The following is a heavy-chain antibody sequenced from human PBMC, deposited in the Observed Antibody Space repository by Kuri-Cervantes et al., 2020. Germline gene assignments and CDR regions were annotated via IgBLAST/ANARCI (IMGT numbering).Heavy chain of an antibody. Sequence: SETLSLTCTVSGGSISSYYWSWIRQPPGKGLEWIGEINHSGSTNYNPSLKSRVTISVDTSKNQFSLKLSSVTAADTAVYYCARGGWLVWFDPWGQGTLVTVSS. CDR2: INHSGST. CDR1: GGSISSYY. J-gene: IGHJ5*02. D-gene: IGHD3-10*01. V-gene: IGHV4-34*01. CDR3: ARGGWLVWFDP.